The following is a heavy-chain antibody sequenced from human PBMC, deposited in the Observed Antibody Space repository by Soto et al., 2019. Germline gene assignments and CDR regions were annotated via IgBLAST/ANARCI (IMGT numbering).Heavy chain of an antibody. CDR1: GFAFNNYE. CDR2: ISGGGSTT. V-gene: IGHV3-23*01. J-gene: IGHJ4*02. CDR3: AKALLGYDKPYDC. Sequence: GGSLRLSCAASGFAFNNYEMTWVRQAPGKGLEWISGISGGGSTTYYADSVKGRFTISRDNSKNTLFLQMNSLRAEDTALYYCAKALLGYDKPYDCWGQGTLVTVSS. D-gene: IGHD5-12*01.